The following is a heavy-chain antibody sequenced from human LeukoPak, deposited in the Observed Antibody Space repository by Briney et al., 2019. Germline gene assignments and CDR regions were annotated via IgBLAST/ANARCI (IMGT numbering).Heavy chain of an antibody. V-gene: IGHV3-48*01. Sequence: QPGGSLRLSCAASGFTFSSYAMNWVRQAPGKGLEWISNIRGESGGTTYADSVKGRFTISRDNAENSLYLQINSLRADDTAVYYCMRDLNWAFDYWGQGALVTVSS. CDR2: IRGESGGT. D-gene: IGHD3-16*01. J-gene: IGHJ4*02. CDR1: GFTFSSYA. CDR3: MRDLNWAFDY.